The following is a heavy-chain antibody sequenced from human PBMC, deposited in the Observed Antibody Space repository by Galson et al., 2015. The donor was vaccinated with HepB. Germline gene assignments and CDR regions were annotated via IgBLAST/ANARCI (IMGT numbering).Heavy chain of an antibody. CDR3: ARRRYFDNSGYYHYFDF. CDR1: GYSFANYW. Sequence: QSGAEVKKPGESLKISCKGSGYSFANYWIGWVRQMPGEGLEWMGIIYPDDSDTKHSPSFQGQVTMSVDKSTNTAYLQWSSLKASDTAVYYCARRRYFDNSGYYHYFDFWGQGTLVTVSS. V-gene: IGHV5-51*01. J-gene: IGHJ4*02. D-gene: IGHD3-22*01. CDR2: IYPDDSDT.